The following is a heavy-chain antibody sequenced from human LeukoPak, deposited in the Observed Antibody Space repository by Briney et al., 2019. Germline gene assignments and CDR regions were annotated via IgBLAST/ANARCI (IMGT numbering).Heavy chain of an antibody. Sequence: GGSLRLSCAASGFTFSSYAMHWVRQAPGKGLEWVAIISYDGSNKYYADSVKGRFTISRDNSKNTLYLQMNSLRAEDTAVYYCAKDSSGWHSDYWGQGTLVTVSS. CDR1: GFTFSSYA. V-gene: IGHV3-30-3*01. CDR3: AKDSSGWHSDY. J-gene: IGHJ4*02. CDR2: ISYDGSNK. D-gene: IGHD6-19*01.